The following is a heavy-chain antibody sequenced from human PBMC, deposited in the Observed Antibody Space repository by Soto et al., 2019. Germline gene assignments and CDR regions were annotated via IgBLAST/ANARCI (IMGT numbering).Heavy chain of an antibody. J-gene: IGHJ5*02. V-gene: IGHV3-23*04. CDR2: ISGSGGST. Sequence: EVQLVESGGGLVQPGGSLRLSCAASGFTFSSYAMSWVRQAPGKGLEWVSAISGSGGSTYYADSVKGRFTISRDNSKNTLYLQMNSLRAEDTAVYYCAKDLPIFGVVILRFGPWGQGTLVTVSS. CDR3: AKDLPIFGVVILRFGP. CDR1: GFTFSSYA. D-gene: IGHD3-3*01.